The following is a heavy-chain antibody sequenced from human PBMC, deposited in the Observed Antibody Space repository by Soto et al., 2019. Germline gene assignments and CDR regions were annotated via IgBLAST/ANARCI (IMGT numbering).Heavy chain of an antibody. D-gene: IGHD2-15*01. V-gene: IGHV1-18*04. Sequence: GASVKVSCKASGYTFSSNSIHWVRQAPGQGLEWMGWITPFNGDTSYAQKFQGRVTMTTDTSTSTVFMELRSLRFDDTAVYYCARVRVVVGATIVSWGQGTLVTVSS. J-gene: IGHJ4*02. CDR1: GYTFSSNS. CDR3: ARVRVVVGATIVS. CDR2: ITPFNGDT.